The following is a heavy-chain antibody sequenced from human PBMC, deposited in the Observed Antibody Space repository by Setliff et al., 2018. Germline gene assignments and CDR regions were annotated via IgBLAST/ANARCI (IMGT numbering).Heavy chain of an antibody. V-gene: IGHV1-69*13. CDR1: GGAFSSYA. J-gene: IGHJ4*02. Sequence: ASVKVSCKASGGAFSSYAISWVRQAPGQGLEWMGGIIPIFGTANYAQKFQGRVTITADESTSTAYMELSSLRSEDTAVYYCASSRDYNFWSGYYSPLDYWGQGTLVTVSS. CDR3: ASSRDYNFWSGYYSPLDY. D-gene: IGHD3-3*01. CDR2: IIPIFGTA.